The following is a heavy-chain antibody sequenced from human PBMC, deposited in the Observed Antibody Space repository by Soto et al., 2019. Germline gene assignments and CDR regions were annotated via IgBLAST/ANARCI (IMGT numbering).Heavy chain of an antibody. D-gene: IGHD2-15*01. CDR1: GGSISSGGYY. CDR2: IYYSGST. CDR3: ARLRVVSPQYCSGGSCYPWDGMDV. V-gene: IGHV4-31*03. J-gene: IGHJ6*02. Sequence: QVQLQESGPGLVKPSQTMSLTCTVSGGSISSGGYYWSWIRQHPGKGLEWIGYIYYSGSTYYNPSLKSRVTISVDTSKNQFSLKLSSVTAADTAVYYCARLRVVSPQYCSGGSCYPWDGMDVWGQGTTVTVSS.